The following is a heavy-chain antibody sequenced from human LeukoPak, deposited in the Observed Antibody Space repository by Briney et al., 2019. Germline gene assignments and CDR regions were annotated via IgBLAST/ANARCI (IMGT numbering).Heavy chain of an antibody. V-gene: IGHV1-18*01. Sequence: GSSVKVSCKASGGTFSSYAISWVRQAPGQGLEWMGWISAYNGNTNYAQKLQGRVTMTTDTSTSTAYMELRSLRSDDTAVYYCARGPWGYFDYWGQGTLVTVSS. D-gene: IGHD7-27*01. CDR3: ARGPWGYFDY. J-gene: IGHJ4*02. CDR2: ISAYNGNT. CDR1: GGTFSSYA.